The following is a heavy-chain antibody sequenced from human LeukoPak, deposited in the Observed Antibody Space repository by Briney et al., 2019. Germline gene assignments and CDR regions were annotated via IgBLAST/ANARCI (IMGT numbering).Heavy chain of an antibody. Sequence: GGALRLSCVASGFTFSSYGMHSVRQAPGKGLGWVKFIRYEGSNSYYGDAVMGRFTIYRDNFTNTVNLQMNSLRAEDTAVYYCAKQGGASMAIDYWGQGTLVTVSS. J-gene: IGHJ4*02. D-gene: IGHD2/OR15-2a*01. CDR1: GFTFSSYG. CDR3: AKQGGASMAIDY. V-gene: IGHV3-30*02. CDR2: IRYEGSNS.